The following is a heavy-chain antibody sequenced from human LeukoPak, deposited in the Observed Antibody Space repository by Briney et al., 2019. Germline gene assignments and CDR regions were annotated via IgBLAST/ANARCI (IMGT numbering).Heavy chain of an antibody. CDR3: ARGLEQLVQPFDY. Sequence: PSETLSLTCTVSGGSISSYYWSWIRQPPGKGLEWIGYISYSGSTNYNPSLKSRVTISGDTSRKQFSLKLTSVTAADTAVYYCARGLEQLVQPFDYWGQGTLVTVSS. CDR1: GGSISSYY. V-gene: IGHV4-59*01. D-gene: IGHD6-6*01. CDR2: ISYSGST. J-gene: IGHJ4*02.